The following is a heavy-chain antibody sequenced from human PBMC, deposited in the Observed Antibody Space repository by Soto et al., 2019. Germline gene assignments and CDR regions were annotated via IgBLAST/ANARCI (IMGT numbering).Heavy chain of an antibody. J-gene: IGHJ4*02. CDR2: IIPIFGTA. V-gene: IGHV1-69*13. Sequence: ASVKVSCKASGFTFTSSAMQWVRQAPGQGLEWMGGIIPIFGTANYAQKFQGRVTITADESTSTAYMELSSLRSEDTAVYYCARDSITIFGVVIGYFDYWGQGTLVTVSS. CDR1: GFTFTSSA. CDR3: ARDSITIFGVVIGYFDY. D-gene: IGHD3-3*01.